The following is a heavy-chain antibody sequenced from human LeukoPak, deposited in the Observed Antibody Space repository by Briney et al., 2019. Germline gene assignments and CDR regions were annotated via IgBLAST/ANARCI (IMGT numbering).Heavy chain of an antibody. CDR1: GFTFSSYA. D-gene: IGHD3-3*01. Sequence: PGGSLRLSCAASGFTFSSYAMHWVRQAPGKGLEWVAVISYDGSNKYYADSVKGRFTISRDNSKNTLYLQMNSLRAEDTAVYYCARAVGYYDFWSGYYQAMEYYYYGMDAWGQGTTVTVSS. J-gene: IGHJ6*02. CDR2: ISYDGSNK. V-gene: IGHV3-30*04. CDR3: ARAVGYYDFWSGYYQAMEYYYYGMDA.